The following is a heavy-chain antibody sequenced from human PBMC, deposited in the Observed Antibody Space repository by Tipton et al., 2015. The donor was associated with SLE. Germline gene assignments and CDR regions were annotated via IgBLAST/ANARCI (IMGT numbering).Heavy chain of an antibody. CDR1: GVSISSSNYY. J-gene: IGHJ3*02. V-gene: IGHV4-39*01. D-gene: IGHD3-22*01. CDR3: ARPSGQQWLTFDI. Sequence: LRLSCTVSGVSISSSNYYWAWIRQPPGKGLEWIGSIYYSGSTYYNPSLKSRVTISVDTSKNQFSLKLSSVTAADTAVYYCARPSGQQWLTFDIWGQGTMVTVSS. CDR2: IYYSGST.